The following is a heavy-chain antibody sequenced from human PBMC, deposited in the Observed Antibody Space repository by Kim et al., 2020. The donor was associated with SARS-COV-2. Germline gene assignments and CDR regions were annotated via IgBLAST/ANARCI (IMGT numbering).Heavy chain of an antibody. J-gene: IGHJ6*02. V-gene: IGHV1-46*01. CDR3: ARGGGTVTTFYYYYGMDV. CDR1: GYTFTSYY. D-gene: IGHD4-17*01. CDR2: INPSGGST. Sequence: ASVKVSCKASGYTFTSYYMHWVRQAPGQGLEWMGIINPSGGSTSYAQKFQGRVTMTRDTSTSTVYMELSSLRSEDTAVYYCARGGGTVTTFYYYYGMDVWGQGTTVTVSS.